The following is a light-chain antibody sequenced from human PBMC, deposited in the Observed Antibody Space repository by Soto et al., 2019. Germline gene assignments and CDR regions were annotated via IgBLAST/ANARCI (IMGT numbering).Light chain of an antibody. Sequence: DIQMTQSPSTLSASVGDRVTITCRASQSISSWLAWYQQKPGKAPKLLIYDASSLESGVPSRFSGSGSGTEFTLSISSLQPDDFATYSCHQSNSYWTFGQGTKVDI. CDR3: HQSNSYWT. J-gene: IGKJ1*01. CDR1: QSISSW. CDR2: DAS. V-gene: IGKV1-5*01.